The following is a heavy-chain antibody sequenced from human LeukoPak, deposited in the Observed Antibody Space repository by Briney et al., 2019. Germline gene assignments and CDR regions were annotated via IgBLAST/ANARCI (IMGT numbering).Heavy chain of an antibody. CDR2: IIPIFGTA. CDR1: GGTFSSYA. Sequence: ASVKVSCKASGGTFSSYAISWVRQAPGQGLEWMGGIIPIFGTANYAQKFQGRVTITADESTSTAYMELSSLRSEDTAVYYCGLSSSAGEPLWYWGQGTLVTVSS. V-gene: IGHV1-69*13. CDR3: GLSSSAGEPLWY. J-gene: IGHJ4*02. D-gene: IGHD6-6*01.